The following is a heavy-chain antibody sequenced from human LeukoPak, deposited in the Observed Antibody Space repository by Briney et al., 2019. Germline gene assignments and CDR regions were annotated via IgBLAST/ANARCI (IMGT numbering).Heavy chain of an antibody. Sequence: GASVKVSCKTSGYTFSDEGIVWVRQAPGQGVEWVGWISAVNGDKKSSRKVQGRLALTTDITTSTAFMELTSLRSDDTALYYCLRDISTTVFDSWGQGTLVTVSS. CDR2: ISAVNGDK. CDR3: LRDISTTVFDS. V-gene: IGHV1-18*01. D-gene: IGHD4-11*01. CDR1: GYTFSDEG. J-gene: IGHJ5*01.